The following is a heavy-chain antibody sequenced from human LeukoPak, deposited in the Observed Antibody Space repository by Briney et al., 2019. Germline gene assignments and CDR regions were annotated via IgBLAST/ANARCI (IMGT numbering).Heavy chain of an antibody. J-gene: IGHJ5*02. V-gene: IGHV1-69*05. CDR1: GGTFSSYA. D-gene: IGHD3-22*01. Sequence: SVKVSCKASGGTFSSYAISWVRQAPGQGLEWMGRIIPIFGTANYAQKFQGRVTITTDESTSTAYMELSSLRSEDTTVYYCARASYYYDSSGYRRYNWFDPWGQGTLVTVSS. CDR2: IIPIFGTA. CDR3: ARASYYYDSSGYRRYNWFDP.